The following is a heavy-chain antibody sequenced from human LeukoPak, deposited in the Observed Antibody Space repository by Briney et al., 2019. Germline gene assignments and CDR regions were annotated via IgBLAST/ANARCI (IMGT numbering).Heavy chain of an antibody. D-gene: IGHD3-9*01. CDR3: ARGPNYDILTGYSPRGYFDY. J-gene: IGHJ4*02. CDR1: GYSFTSYW. CDR2: IYPGDSDT. Sequence: GESLKISCKGSGYSFTSYWIGWVRQMPGKGLEWMGIIYPGDSDTRYSPSFQGQVTISADKSISTAYLQWSSLKASDTAMYYCARGPNYDILTGYSPRGYFDYWGQGTLVTVSS. V-gene: IGHV5-51*01.